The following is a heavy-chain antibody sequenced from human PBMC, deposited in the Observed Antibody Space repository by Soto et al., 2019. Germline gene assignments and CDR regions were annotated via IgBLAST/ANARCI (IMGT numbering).Heavy chain of an antibody. V-gene: IGHV3-21*01. CDR3: ARDRFSLFDY. Sequence: PGGSLRLSCAASGFTFSSYSMNWVRQAPGKGLEWVSSISSGSSYIYYADSVKGRFTISRDNAKNSLYLQMNSLRAEDTAVYYCARDRFSLFDYWGQGTLVTVSS. CDR2: ISSGSSYI. J-gene: IGHJ4*02. D-gene: IGHD3-3*02. CDR1: GFTFSSYS.